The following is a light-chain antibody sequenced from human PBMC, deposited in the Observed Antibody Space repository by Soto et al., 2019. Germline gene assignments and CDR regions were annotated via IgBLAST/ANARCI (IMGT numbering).Light chain of an antibody. V-gene: IGKV3-20*01. J-gene: IGKJ2*01. CDR1: QSVSNNY. CDR2: GST. CDR3: QQYGSSPPYT. Sequence: EVVLTQSPGTLSLSPGERATLSCRASQSVSNNYLARYQQKRGQSPKLLIFGSTDRATGIRGRFSGSGSGTDFTLTISRLEPEDFAAYYCQQYGSSPPYTVGQGTKLEIK.